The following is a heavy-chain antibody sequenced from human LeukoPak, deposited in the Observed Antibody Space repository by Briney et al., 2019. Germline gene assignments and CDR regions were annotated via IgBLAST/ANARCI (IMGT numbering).Heavy chain of an antibody. CDR1: GYTFTGYY. D-gene: IGHD7-27*01. J-gene: IGHJ3*01. Sequence: ASVKVSCKASGYTFTGYYMHWVRQAPGQGLEWMGWINPNSGGTNYAQKFQGRVTMTRDTSISTAYMELGRLRSDDTAVYYCARDRLDWGAFDVWGQGTMVTVSS. CDR2: INPNSGGT. CDR3: ARDRLDWGAFDV. V-gene: IGHV1-2*02.